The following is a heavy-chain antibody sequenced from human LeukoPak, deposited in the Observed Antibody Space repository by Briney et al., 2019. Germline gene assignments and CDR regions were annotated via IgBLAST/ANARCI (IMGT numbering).Heavy chain of an antibody. Sequence: GGSLRLSCAASGFTFSSYWMSWVRQAPGKGLEWVANIRQDGSEKYYVDSVKGRFTISRDNAKNLLYLQMNSLRAEDTAVYYCARDSSGWYGHPKNEDYWGQGTLVTVSS. CDR2: IRQDGSEK. CDR1: GFTFSSYW. D-gene: IGHD6-19*01. J-gene: IGHJ4*02. V-gene: IGHV3-7*01. CDR3: ARDSSGWYGHPKNEDY.